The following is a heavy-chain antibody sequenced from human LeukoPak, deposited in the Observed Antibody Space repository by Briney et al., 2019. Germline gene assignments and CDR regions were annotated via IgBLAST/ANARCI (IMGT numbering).Heavy chain of an antibody. D-gene: IGHD5-18*01. V-gene: IGHV3-9*01. J-gene: IGHJ6*02. Sequence: AGGSLRLSCAVSGFSIRSSWMSWVRQTPGKGLEWVSGISWNSGSIGYAGSVKGRFTISRDNAKNSLYLQMNSLRAEDTALYYCAKETAMVSSYYYGMDVWGQGTTVTVSS. CDR1: GFSIRSSW. CDR2: ISWNSGSI. CDR3: AKETAMVSSYYYGMDV.